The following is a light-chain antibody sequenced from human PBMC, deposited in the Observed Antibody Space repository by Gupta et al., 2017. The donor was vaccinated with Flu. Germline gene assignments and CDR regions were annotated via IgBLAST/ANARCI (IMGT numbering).Light chain of an antibody. V-gene: IGKV4-1*01. CDR3: QQDDSTPYI. CDR1: QSVLYSSNNKNY. J-gene: IGKJ2*01. Sequence: DIVMTQSPDSLAVSLGERATINCKSSQSVLYSSNNKNYLGWYQQKPGQAPKLLIYWAFTRESGVPDRFSGSGSGTDFTLTISSLQAEDVAVYYCQQDDSTPYIFGQGTKLEIK. CDR2: WAF.